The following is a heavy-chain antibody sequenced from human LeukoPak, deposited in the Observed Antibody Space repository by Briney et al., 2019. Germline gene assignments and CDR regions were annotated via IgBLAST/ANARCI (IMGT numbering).Heavy chain of an antibody. D-gene: IGHD3-16*02. Sequence: SETLSLTCTVSAGSISSGGLYCNWIRHHPGKALKWIANTRDSGTTYYNPSLKSRVTISLGTSTNQFSLNLSSVTAADTAVYYCARASRWGDLSLGYWGQGTLVTVSS. J-gene: IGHJ4*02. CDR1: AGSISSGGLY. CDR3: ARASRWGDLSLGY. V-gene: IGHV4-31*03. CDR2: TRDSGTT.